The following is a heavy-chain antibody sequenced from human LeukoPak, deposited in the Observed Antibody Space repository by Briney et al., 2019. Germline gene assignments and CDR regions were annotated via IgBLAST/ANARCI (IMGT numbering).Heavy chain of an antibody. J-gene: IGHJ5*02. Sequence: ASVKVSCKASGYTFTSYGISWVRQAPGQGLEWMGGIIPIFGTANYAQKFQGRVTITADESTSTAYMELSSLRSEDTAVYYCARGMSITMVRGVPKGNWFDPWGQGTLVTVSS. CDR2: IIPIFGTA. V-gene: IGHV1-69*13. CDR3: ARGMSITMVRGVPKGNWFDP. D-gene: IGHD3-10*01. CDR1: GYTFTSYG.